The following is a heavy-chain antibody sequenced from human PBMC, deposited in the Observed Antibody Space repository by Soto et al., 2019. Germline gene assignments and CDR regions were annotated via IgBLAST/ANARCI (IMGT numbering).Heavy chain of an antibody. CDR3: ARGRIAAAGTPFYYYYMDV. J-gene: IGHJ6*03. CDR2: IDWDDDK. CDR1: GFSLSTSGMC. V-gene: IGHV2-70*11. Sequence: SGPTLVNPTQTLTLACTFSGFSLSTSGMCVSWIRQPPGKALEWLARIDWDDDKYYSTSLKTRLTISKDTSKNQVVLTMTNMDPVDTATYYCARGRIAAAGTPFYYYYMDVWAKDTTVTASS. D-gene: IGHD6-13*01.